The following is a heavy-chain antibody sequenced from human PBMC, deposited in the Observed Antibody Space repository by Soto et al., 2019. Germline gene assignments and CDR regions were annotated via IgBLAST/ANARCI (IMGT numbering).Heavy chain of an antibody. D-gene: IGHD6-13*01. CDR1: GFTFSDYY. J-gene: IGHJ3*02. CDR2: ISSSGSTI. CDR3: ARDSKRDGAGAVVAFDI. Sequence: XGSLRLSCASSGFTFSDYYMSCIRHSPGKWLEWVSYISSSGSTIYYADPVKGRFTISRDNAKNSLYLQMNSLRAEDTAVYYCARDSKRDGAGAVVAFDIWGQGTMVTVS. V-gene: IGHV3-11*01.